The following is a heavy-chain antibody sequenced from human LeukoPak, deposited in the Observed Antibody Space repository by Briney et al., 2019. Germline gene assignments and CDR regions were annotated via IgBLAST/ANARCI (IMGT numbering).Heavy chain of an antibody. CDR3: AKDVGKVGTPFDY. V-gene: IGHV3-30*18. J-gene: IGHJ4*02. Sequence: PGGSLRLSCAASGFTFSSYGMHWVRQAPGKGLEWVAVISYDGSNKYYADSVKGRFTISRDNSKNTLYLQMNSLRAEDTAVYYCAKDVGKVGTPFDYWGQGTLVTVSS. CDR1: GFTFSSYG. CDR2: ISYDGSNK. D-gene: IGHD1-1*01.